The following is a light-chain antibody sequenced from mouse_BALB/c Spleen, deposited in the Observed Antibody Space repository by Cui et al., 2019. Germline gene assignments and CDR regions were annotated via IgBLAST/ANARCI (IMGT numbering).Light chain of an antibody. CDR1: ENVGTY. J-gene: IGKJ4*01. Sequence: NIVMTQSPKSMSMSVGERVTLSCKASENVGTYVSWYQQKPEQSPKLLIYGGSNRYTGVPDRFTGSGSATDFTLTISSVQAEDLADYHCGQSYSYPFTFGSGTKLEIK. CDR2: GGS. CDR3: GQSYSYPFT. V-gene: IGKV6-20*01.